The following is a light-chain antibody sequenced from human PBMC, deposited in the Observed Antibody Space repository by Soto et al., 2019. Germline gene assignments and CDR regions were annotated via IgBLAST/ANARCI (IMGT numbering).Light chain of an antibody. V-gene: IGKV1-39*01. Sequence: IRMTQSPSSLSASTGDRVTITCRASQSISSYLNWYQQKPGKAPKLLIYAASSLQSGVPSRFSGSGSGTDFTLTISSLQPEDFATYYCQQSYSTPRTFGGGTKVDIK. CDR3: QQSYSTPRT. CDR1: QSISSY. CDR2: AAS. J-gene: IGKJ4*01.